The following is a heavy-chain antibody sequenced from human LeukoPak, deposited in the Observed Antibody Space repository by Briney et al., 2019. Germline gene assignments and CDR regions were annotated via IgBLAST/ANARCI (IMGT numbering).Heavy chain of an antibody. D-gene: IGHD3-10*01. CDR1: GFTFDDYA. CDR3: TKSLGELLSRYYYYGMDV. V-gene: IGHV3-9*01. Sequence: GGSLRLSCAASGFTFDDYAMHWVRQAPGKGLEWVSGISWNSGSIGYADSVKGRFTISRDNAKNSLYLQMNSLRAEDTALYYCTKSLGELLSRYYYYGMDVWGQGTTVTVSS. J-gene: IGHJ6*02. CDR2: ISWNSGSI.